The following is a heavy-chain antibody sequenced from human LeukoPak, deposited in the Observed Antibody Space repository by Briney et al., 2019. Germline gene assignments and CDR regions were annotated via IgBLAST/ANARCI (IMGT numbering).Heavy chain of an antibody. Sequence: PGGSLRLSCAASGFTVSSNCMSWVRQAPGKGLEWVSVIYSGGSTFYADSVEGRFTISRDNSKNTLYLQMNSLRAEDTAVYYCARVRVATTYYFDYWGQGTLVTVSS. CDR3: ARVRVATTYYFDY. V-gene: IGHV3-66*02. CDR2: IYSGGST. D-gene: IGHD5-12*01. CDR1: GFTVSSNC. J-gene: IGHJ4*02.